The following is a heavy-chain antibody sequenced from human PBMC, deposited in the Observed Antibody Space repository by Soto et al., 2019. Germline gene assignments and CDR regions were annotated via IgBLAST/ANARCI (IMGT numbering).Heavy chain of an antibody. CDR1: GFTFSSYG. CDR2: ISYDGSNK. Sequence: GGSLRLSCAASGFTFSSYGMHWVRQAPGKGLEWVAVISYDGSNKYYADSVKGRFTISRDNSKNTLYLQMNSLRAEDTAVYYCAKDRYYYDSSGYYYNGLGPSVYFDYWGQGTLVTVSS. D-gene: IGHD3-22*01. J-gene: IGHJ4*02. V-gene: IGHV3-30*18. CDR3: AKDRYYYDSSGYYYNGLGPSVYFDY.